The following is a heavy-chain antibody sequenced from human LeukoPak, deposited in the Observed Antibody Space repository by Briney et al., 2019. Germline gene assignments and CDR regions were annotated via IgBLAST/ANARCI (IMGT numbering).Heavy chain of an antibody. CDR3: VKAHCGSASCPRAEY. J-gene: IGHJ4*02. V-gene: IGHV3-23*01. D-gene: IGHD2-2*01. CDR1: GFSFSSNG. Sequence: PGGSLRLSCAASGFSFSSNGMSWVRQGPGRGLQWVSAITSSGESTFYADSVKGRFTISRDNSKNTLYLRMNSLRVEDTAVYYCVKAHCGSASCPRAEYWGKGTQVTVSS. CDR2: ITSSGEST.